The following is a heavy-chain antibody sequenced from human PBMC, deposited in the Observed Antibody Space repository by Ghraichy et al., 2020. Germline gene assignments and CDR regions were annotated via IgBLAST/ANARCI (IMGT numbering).Heavy chain of an antibody. V-gene: IGHV3-23*01. D-gene: IGHD1-1*01. J-gene: IGHJ4*02. CDR2: LSATT. CDR3: ANDNDGDFFDS. CDR1: GFTVSSYD. Sequence: GGSLRLSCAASGFTVSSYDMSWVRQAPGKGLEWVTTLSATTYYEDTVKVRFTISRDNSKNTLSLQMHSLRAEDTAAYYCANDNDGDFFDSWGRGTLVTVS.